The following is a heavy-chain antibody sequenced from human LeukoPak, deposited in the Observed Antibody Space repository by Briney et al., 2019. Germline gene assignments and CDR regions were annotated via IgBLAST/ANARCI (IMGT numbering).Heavy chain of an antibody. CDR1: GFTYSSYS. CDR2: ISSSSSYI. D-gene: IGHD6-19*01. V-gene: IGHV3-21*01. Sequence: GGSLRLSCAASGFTYSSYSMNWVRQAPGKGLEWVSSISSSSSYIYYADSVKGRFTISRDNAKNSLYLQMNSLRAEDTAVYYCARSLRETWAVFDYWGQGTLVTVSS. CDR3: ARSLRETWAVFDY. J-gene: IGHJ4*02.